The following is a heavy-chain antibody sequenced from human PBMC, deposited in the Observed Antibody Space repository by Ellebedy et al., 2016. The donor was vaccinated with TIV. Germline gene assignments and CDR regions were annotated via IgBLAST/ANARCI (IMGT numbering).Heavy chain of an antibody. J-gene: IGHJ3*01. CDR3: ATDGSYGDFRSPAHAFEA. Sequence: GGSLRPSCAASGFSFRSYWMSWVRQAPGKGLGWVASVNQDGSQKYHLDSVKGRCTISSDNAKNSLYLQMTSLRAEDTAVNFCATDGSYGDFRSPAHAFEAWGQGTMVSVSS. D-gene: IGHD4-17*01. V-gene: IGHV3-7*01. CDR2: VNQDGSQK. CDR1: GFSFRSYW.